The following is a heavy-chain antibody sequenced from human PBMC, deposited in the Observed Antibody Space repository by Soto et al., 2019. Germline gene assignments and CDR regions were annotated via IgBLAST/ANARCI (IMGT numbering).Heavy chain of an antibody. J-gene: IGHJ4*02. Sequence: GGSLRLSCAASGFTFSSYSLNWVRQAPGKGLEWVSYITSSGTTVYYADSVRGRFTISRDSSKNTVSLEMTSLRAEDTAVYYCAKGGRQWLVTSDFNYWGQGALVTVSS. D-gene: IGHD6-19*01. V-gene: IGHV3-48*01. CDR2: ITSSGTTV. CDR1: GFTFSSYS. CDR3: AKGGRQWLVTSDFNY.